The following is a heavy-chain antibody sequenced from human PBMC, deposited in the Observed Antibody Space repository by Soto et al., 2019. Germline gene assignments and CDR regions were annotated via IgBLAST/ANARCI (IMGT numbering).Heavy chain of an antibody. V-gene: IGHV4-31*03. CDR3: ARDRKGDYYDSSGYESLNWFDP. D-gene: IGHD3-22*01. Sequence: LSLTCTVSGGSISSGGYYWSWIRQHPGKGLEWIGYIYYSGSTYYNPSLKSRVTISVDTSKNQFSLKLSSVTAADTAVYYCARDRKGDYYDSSGYESLNWFDPWGQGTLVTVSS. CDR1: GGSISSGGYY. J-gene: IGHJ5*02. CDR2: IYYSGST.